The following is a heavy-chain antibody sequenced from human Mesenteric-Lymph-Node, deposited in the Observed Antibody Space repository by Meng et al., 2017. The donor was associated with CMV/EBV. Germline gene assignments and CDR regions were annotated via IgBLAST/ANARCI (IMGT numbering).Heavy chain of an antibody. Sequence: GSLRLSCAVYGGSFSGYYWSWIRQTPGKGLEWIGEILHSGKTNYNPSLKSRAAISVDTSKNQFSLKLNSVTAADTAVYYCARGRDYSSSDYWGQGTLVTVSS. D-gene: IGHD6-6*01. CDR3: ARGRDYSSSDY. CDR1: GGSFSGYY. CDR2: ILHSGKT. V-gene: IGHV4-34*01. J-gene: IGHJ4*02.